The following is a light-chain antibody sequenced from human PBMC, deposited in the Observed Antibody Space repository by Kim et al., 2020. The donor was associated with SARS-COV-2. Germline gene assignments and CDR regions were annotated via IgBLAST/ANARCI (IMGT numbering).Light chain of an antibody. CDR3: QVWDSSSDHPVV. V-gene: IGLV3-21*04. Sequence: PGKTARITCGGNNIGSKSVHWYQQKPGQAPVLVIYYDSDRPSGIPERFSGSNSGNTATLTISRVEAGDEADYYCQVWDSSSDHPVVFSGGTQLTVL. CDR1: NIGSKS. CDR2: YDS. J-gene: IGLJ2*01.